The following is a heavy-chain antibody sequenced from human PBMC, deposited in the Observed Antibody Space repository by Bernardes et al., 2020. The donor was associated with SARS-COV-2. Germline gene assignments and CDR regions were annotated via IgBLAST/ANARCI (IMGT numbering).Heavy chain of an antibody. D-gene: IGHD1-26*01. CDR3: ARDGWSGSSNYLFDY. V-gene: IGHV3-33*08. CDR1: GFTFSSYG. Sequence: GGSLRLSCAASGFTFSSYGMHWVRQAPGKGLEWVAVIWYDGSNKYYADSVKGRFTISRDNSKNTLYLQMNSLRAEDTAVYYCARDGWSGSSNYLFDYWGQGTLVTVSS. J-gene: IGHJ4*02. CDR2: IWYDGSNK.